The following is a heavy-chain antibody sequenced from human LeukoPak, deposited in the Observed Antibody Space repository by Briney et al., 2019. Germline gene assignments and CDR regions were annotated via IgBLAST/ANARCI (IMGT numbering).Heavy chain of an antibody. CDR3: AKWGDSNSRYCGGDCYPFDY. CDR2: ISGSGGST. Sequence: PGGSLRLSCAASGFTFSSYAMSWVRQAPGKGLEWVSAISGSGGSTYYADSVKGRFTISRDNSKNTLYLQMNSLRAEDTAVYYCAKWGDSNSRYCGGDCYPFDYWGQGTLVTVSS. D-gene: IGHD2-21*02. V-gene: IGHV3-23*01. J-gene: IGHJ4*02. CDR1: GFTFSSYA.